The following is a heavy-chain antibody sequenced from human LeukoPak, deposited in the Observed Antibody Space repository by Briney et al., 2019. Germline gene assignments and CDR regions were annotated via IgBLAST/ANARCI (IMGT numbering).Heavy chain of an antibody. D-gene: IGHD4-17*01. CDR1: GFTFSKYW. V-gene: IGHV3-74*01. CDR3: ASTNDYADENY. Sequence: GGSLRLSCAASGFTFSKYWMHWVRQAPGKGLVWVSRINSDGSNTNYADSVKGRFTGSRDNTKNTLFLQMNNARAEDTAVYYCASTNDYADENYWGQGTLVTVSS. J-gene: IGHJ4*02. CDR2: INSDGSNT.